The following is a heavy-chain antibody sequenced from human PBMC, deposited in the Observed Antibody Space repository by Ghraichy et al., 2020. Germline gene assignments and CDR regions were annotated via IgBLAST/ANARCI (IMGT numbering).Heavy chain of an antibody. D-gene: IGHD3-22*01. Sequence: SETLSLTCTVSGGSISSYYWSWIRQPPGKGLEWIGYIYYSGSTNYNPSLKSRVTISVDTSKNQFSLKLSSVTAADTAVYYCARAVTYYYDSSGYYPRIDFDYWGQGTLVTVSS. V-gene: IGHV4-59*01. CDR3: ARAVTYYYDSSGYYPRIDFDY. CDR1: GGSISSYY. J-gene: IGHJ4*02. CDR2: IYYSGST.